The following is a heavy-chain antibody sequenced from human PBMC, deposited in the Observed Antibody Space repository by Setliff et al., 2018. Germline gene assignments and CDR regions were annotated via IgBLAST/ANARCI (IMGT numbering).Heavy chain of an antibody. V-gene: IGHV4-4*07. CDR3: RLAHCSTTSCEEALDY. J-gene: IGHJ4*02. D-gene: IGHD2-2*01. CDR2: VSASGST. Sequence: SETLSLTCTVSGAPISDYYWTWIRQPAGKELEWIGRVSASGSTTYNPSLKSRVTMSVDTSRNQFSLNLNSVTAADTAVYYFRLAHCSTTSCEEALDYWSQGTLVTVSS. CDR1: GAPISDYY.